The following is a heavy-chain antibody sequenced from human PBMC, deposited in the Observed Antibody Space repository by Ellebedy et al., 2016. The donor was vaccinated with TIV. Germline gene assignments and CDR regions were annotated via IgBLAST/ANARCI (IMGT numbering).Heavy chain of an antibody. CDR2: ITNNGKDQ. J-gene: IGHJ4*02. CDR3: AKEIHDSGGD. CDR1: GFTFSSFG. D-gene: IGHD4-23*01. V-gene: IGHV3-30*18. Sequence: SLKISCAASGFTFSSFGMHWVRQAPGKGLEWVAVITNNGKDQFYADSVKGRFTISRDNSKNTLYLQMSSLRAEDTAVYYCAKEIHDSGGDWGQGTLVTVSS.